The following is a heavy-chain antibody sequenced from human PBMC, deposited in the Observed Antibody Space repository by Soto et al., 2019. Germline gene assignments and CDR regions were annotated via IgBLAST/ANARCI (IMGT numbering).Heavy chain of an antibody. CDR1: GFTFSSYA. CDR2: ISGSGGST. D-gene: IGHD6-13*01. CDR3: AKSGYSSSWSLPYYFDY. Sequence: PGGSLRLSCAASGFTFSSYAMSWVRQAPGKGLEWVSAISGSGGSTYYADSVKGRFTISRDNSKNTLYLQMNSLRAEDTAVYYCAKSGYSSSWSLPYYFDYWGQGTLVTVSS. V-gene: IGHV3-23*01. J-gene: IGHJ4*02.